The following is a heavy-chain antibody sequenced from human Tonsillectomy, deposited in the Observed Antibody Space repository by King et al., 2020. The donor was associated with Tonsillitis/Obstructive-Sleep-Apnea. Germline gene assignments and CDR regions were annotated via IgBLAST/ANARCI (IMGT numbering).Heavy chain of an antibody. J-gene: IGHJ4*02. V-gene: IGHV2-5*02. Sequence: TLKESGPTLVKPTQTLTLTCTFSGFSLSTSGVGVGWIRQPPGKALEWLALIYWDDDKRYSPSLKSRLTITKDTPKNQVVLTMTNMDPVDTATYYCARSQLLYGSGSYSDYWGQGTLVTVSS. D-gene: IGHD3-10*01. CDR2: IYWDDDK. CDR1: GFSLSTSGVG. CDR3: ARSQLLYGSGSYSDY.